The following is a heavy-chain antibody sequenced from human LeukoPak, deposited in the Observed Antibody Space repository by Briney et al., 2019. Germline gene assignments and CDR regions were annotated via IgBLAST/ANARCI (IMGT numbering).Heavy chain of an antibody. D-gene: IGHD1-26*01. J-gene: IGHJ4*02. CDR3: AKDMTHVHTPVLIVGASPIDY. CDR1: GFIFDDYA. Sequence: PGRSLRLSCAASGFIFDDYAMHWVRQAPGKGLEWVSGISWNSGKIDYADSVKGRFTISRDNSKNTLYLQMNSLRAEDTAVYYCAKDMTHVHTPVLIVGASPIDYWGQGTLVTVSS. CDR2: ISWNSGKI. V-gene: IGHV3-9*01.